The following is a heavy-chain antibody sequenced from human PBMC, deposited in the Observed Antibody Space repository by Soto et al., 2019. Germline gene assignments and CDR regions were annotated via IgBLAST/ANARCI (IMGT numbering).Heavy chain of an antibody. CDR2: ISADNGNT. D-gene: IGHD2-2*01. J-gene: IGHJ6*03. V-gene: IGHV1-18*01. CDR1: GYTFTSYG. Sequence: QVQLVQSGAEVKKPGASVKVSCKASGYTFTSYGISWVRQAPGQGLEWMGWISADNGNTNYAQKLQGRVTMTTDTSTSTAYMELRSLRSDDTAVYYCARVGYCSSTSCYGEDYYYYMDVWGKGTTVTVSS. CDR3: ARVGYCSSTSCYGEDYYYYMDV.